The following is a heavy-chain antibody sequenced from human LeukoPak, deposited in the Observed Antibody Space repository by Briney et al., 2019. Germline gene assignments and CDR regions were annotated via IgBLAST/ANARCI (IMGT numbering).Heavy chain of an antibody. V-gene: IGHV1-46*01. CDR3: ATRQQLVDYHAFDI. CDR2: INPSGGST. D-gene: IGHD6-13*01. CDR1: GYTFTRYY. J-gene: IGHJ3*02. Sequence: ASVKVSCKASGYTFTRYYMHWVRQAPGQGLEWMGIINPSGGSTSYAQKFQVRVTMTRDMSTSTAYMELSSLRSEDTAVYYCATRQQLVDYHAFDIWGQGTMVTVSS.